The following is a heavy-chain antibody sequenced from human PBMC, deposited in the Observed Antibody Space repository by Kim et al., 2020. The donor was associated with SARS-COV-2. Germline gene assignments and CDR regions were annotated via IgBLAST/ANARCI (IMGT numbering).Heavy chain of an antibody. CDR1: GGSISSYY. V-gene: IGHV4-59*13. Sequence: SETLSLTCTVSGGSISSYYWSWIRQPPGKGLEWIGYIYYSGSTNYNPSLKSRVTISVDTSKNQFSLKLSSVTAADTAVYYCARDPGYYDILTGWDTRRAFDIWGQGTMVTVSS. J-gene: IGHJ3*02. D-gene: IGHD3-9*01. CDR2: IYYSGST. CDR3: ARDPGYYDILTGWDTRRAFDI.